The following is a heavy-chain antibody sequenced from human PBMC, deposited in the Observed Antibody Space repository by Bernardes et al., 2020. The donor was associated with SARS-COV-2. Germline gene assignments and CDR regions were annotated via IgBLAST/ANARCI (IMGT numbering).Heavy chain of an antibody. J-gene: IGHJ4*02. CDR1: GYRFSAYR. V-gene: IGHV1-2*02. CDR2: ITPNGGGT. CDR3: ARDEDGSGSYTDY. D-gene: IGHD3-10*01. Sequence: AAVKVSCKVSGYRFSAYRIHWVRQGPGQGLEWMGWITPNGGGTHLAQKFQGRVTLTRDTSINTVNMEVSGLRSDDTAVYYCARDEDGSGSYTDYWGQGTLVTVSS.